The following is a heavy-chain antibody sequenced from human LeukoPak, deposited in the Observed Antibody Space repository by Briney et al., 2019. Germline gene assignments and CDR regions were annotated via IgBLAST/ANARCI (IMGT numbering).Heavy chain of an antibody. D-gene: IGHD4-17*01. CDR2: IYYSGST. CDR1: GGSISSYY. CDR3: ARHKKDGDYVFDY. Sequence: SETLSLTCTVSGGSISSYYWSWIRQPPRKGLEWIGYIYYSGSTYYNPSLKSRVTISVDTSKNQFSLKLSSVTAADTAVYYCARHKKDGDYVFDYWGQGTLVTVSS. V-gene: IGHV4-59*04. J-gene: IGHJ4*02.